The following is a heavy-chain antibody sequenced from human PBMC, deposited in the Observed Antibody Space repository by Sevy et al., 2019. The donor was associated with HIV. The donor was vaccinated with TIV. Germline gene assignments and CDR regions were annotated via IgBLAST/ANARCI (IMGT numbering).Heavy chain of an antibody. J-gene: IGHJ2*01. CDR1: GGSISSSSYY. D-gene: IGHD6-6*01. CDR2: IYYSGST. CDR3: ARWTQIFRGLVLSRYFDL. V-gene: IGHV4-39*01. Sequence: SETLSLTCTVSGGSISSSSYYWGWIRQPPGKGLEWIGSIYYSGSTYYNPSLKSRVTISVDTSKNQFSLKLSSVTAADTAVYYCARWTQIFRGLVLSRYFDLWGRGTLVTVSS.